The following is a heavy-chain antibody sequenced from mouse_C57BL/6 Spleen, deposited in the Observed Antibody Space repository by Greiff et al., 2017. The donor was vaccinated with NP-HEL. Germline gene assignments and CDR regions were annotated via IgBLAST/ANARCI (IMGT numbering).Heavy chain of an antibody. V-gene: IGHV1-18*01. J-gene: IGHJ2*01. D-gene: IGHD2-3*01. CDR1: GYTFTDYN. Sequence: DVQLQESGPELVKPGASVKIPCKASGYTFTDYNMDWVKQSHGKSLEWIGDINPNNGGTIYNQKFKGKATLTVDKSSSTAYMELRSLTSEDTAVYYCARKGGLLDYFDYWGQGTTLTVSS. CDR3: ARKGGLLDYFDY. CDR2: INPNNGGT.